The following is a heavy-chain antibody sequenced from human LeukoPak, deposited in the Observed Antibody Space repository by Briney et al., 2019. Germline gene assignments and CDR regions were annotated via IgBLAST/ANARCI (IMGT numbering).Heavy chain of an antibody. CDR2: ISAYNGNT. Sequence: ASVKVSCKASGGTFSSYAISWVRQAPGQGLEWMGWISAYNGNTSYAQKLQGRVTMTTDTSTSTAYMELRSLRSDDTAVYYCAREGLRFLEWLSTPTDYWGQGTLVTVSS. CDR1: GGTFSSYA. CDR3: AREGLRFLEWLSTPTDY. D-gene: IGHD3-3*01. J-gene: IGHJ4*02. V-gene: IGHV1-18*01.